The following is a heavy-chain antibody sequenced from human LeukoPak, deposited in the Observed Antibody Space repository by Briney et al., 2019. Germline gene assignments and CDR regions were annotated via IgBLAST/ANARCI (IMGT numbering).Heavy chain of an antibody. CDR2: ISAYNGNT. V-gene: IGHV1-18*01. D-gene: IGHD3-22*01. J-gene: IGHJ4*02. CDR3: ARDPLEYYYDSSGQDY. Sequence: GASVKVSCKASGYTFTSYGISWVRQAPGQGLEWMGWISAYNGNTHYAQKLQGRVTMTTDTSTSTAYMELRSLRSDDTAVYYCARDPLEYYYDSSGQDYWGQGTLVTVSS. CDR1: GYTFTSYG.